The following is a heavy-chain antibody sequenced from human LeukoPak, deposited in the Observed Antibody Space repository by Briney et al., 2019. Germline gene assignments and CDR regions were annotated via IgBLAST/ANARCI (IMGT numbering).Heavy chain of an antibody. CDR1: GFTFGDYA. J-gene: IGHJ5*02. CDR2: IRSKAYGGTT. Sequence: GGSLRLSCTASGFTFGDYAMSWVRQAPGKGLEWVGFIRSKAYGGTTEYAASVKGRFTISRDDSKSIAYLQMNSLKTEDTAVYYCTSVPHVRANWFDPWGQGTLVTVSS. D-gene: IGHD2-2*01. CDR3: TSVPHVRANWFDP. V-gene: IGHV3-49*04.